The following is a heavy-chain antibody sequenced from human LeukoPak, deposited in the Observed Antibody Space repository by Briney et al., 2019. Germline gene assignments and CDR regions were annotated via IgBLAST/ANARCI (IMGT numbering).Heavy chain of an antibody. V-gene: IGHV4-31*03. J-gene: IGHJ4*02. CDR3: ARDSFDYGVDY. Sequence: NPSETLSLTCTVSGGSISSGDYYWSWIRQYPGKGLEWIGYIYYSGSTYSENTYYNPSLKSRLSISLDTSKNQFSLKLSSVTAADTAVYYCARDSFDYGVDYWGQGTLVTVSS. CDR2: IYYSGSTYSENT. CDR1: GGSISSGDYY. D-gene: IGHD4-17*01.